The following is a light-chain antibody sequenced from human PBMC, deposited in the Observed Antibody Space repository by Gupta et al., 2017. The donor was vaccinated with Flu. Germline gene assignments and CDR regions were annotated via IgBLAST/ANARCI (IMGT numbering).Light chain of an antibody. CDR1: RSDVGGYNY. CDR2: EVS. CDR3: SSYTISSASL. V-gene: IGLV2-14*01. J-gene: IGLJ1*01. Sequence: QSALTQPDSVSGSPGQSSTISCTGTRSDVGGYNYVSWYQQHPGKAPKLMIYEVSNRPSGVSNHFSGSKSDNTASLTISRLQAEDEADYYCSSYTISSASLFGTGTKVTVL.